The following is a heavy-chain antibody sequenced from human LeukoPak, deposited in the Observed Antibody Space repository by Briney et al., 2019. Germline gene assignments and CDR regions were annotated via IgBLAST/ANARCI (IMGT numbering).Heavy chain of an antibody. CDR3: ASHYGSGSYSGDAFDI. CDR2: ISYDGSNK. V-gene: IGHV3-30*03. J-gene: IGHJ3*02. CDR1: GFTFSSYG. Sequence: GGSLRLSCAASGFTFSSYGMHWVRQAPGKGLEWVAVISYDGSNKYYADSVKGRFTISRDNAKNSLYLQMNSLRAEDTAVYYCASHYGSGSYSGDAFDIWGQGTMVTVSS. D-gene: IGHD3-10*01.